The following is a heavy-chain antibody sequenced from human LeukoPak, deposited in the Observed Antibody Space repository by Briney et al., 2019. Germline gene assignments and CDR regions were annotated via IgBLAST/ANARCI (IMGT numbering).Heavy chain of an antibody. J-gene: IGHJ4*02. CDR3: ARGAHSSGWLYDY. CDR1: GFTFSSYS. CDR2: ISSSSYI. V-gene: IGHV3-21*01. Sequence: PGGSLRLSCAASGFTFSSYSMNWVRQAPGKGLEWVSSISSSSYIYYADSVKGRFTISRDNAKNSLYLQMNSLRAEDTAVYYCARGAHSSGWLYDYWGQGTLVTVSS. D-gene: IGHD6-19*01.